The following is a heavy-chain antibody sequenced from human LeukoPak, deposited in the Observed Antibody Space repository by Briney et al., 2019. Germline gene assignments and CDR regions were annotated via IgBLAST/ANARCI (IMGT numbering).Heavy chain of an antibody. V-gene: IGHV4-59*01. D-gene: IGHD3-22*01. CDR1: GGSISSYY. CDR3: ARQSISGSSLSYFDY. Sequence: SETLSLTCTVSGGSISSYYWSWIRQPPGKGLEWIGNIYDSGSTNYNPSLKSRVTISVDTSKSQCSLKLSSVTAADTAVYYCARQSISGSSLSYFDYWGQGTLVNVSS. CDR2: IYDSGST. J-gene: IGHJ4*02.